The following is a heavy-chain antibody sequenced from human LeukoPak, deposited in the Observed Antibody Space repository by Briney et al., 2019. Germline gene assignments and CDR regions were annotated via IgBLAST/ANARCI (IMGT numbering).Heavy chain of an antibody. CDR2: IYYSDSGTM. V-gene: IGHV4-39*02. D-gene: IGHD6-6*01. CDR3: ARRPPALGAFDI. CDR1: GGSISRSNYY. Sequence: SETLSLTCAVSGGSISRSNYYWGWIRQPPGKGLEWIGSIYYSDSGTMYYNPSLESRVTMSADTSKNHFSLRVSSVTAADTAVYYCARRPPALGAFDIWGQGTMVSVSS. J-gene: IGHJ3*02.